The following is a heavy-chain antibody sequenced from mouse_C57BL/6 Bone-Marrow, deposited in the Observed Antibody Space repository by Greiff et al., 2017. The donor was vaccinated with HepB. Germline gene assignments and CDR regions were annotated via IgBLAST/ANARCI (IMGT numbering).Heavy chain of an antibody. CDR2: IRLKSDNYAT. V-gene: IGHV6-3*01. J-gene: IGHJ2*01. CDR1: GFTFSNYW. CDR3: TSVYFDY. Sequence: EVMRVESGGGLVQPGGSMKLSCVASGFTFSNYWMNWVRQSPEKGLEWVAQIRLKSDNYATHYAESVKGRFTISRDDSKSSVYLQMNNLRAEDTGIYYCTSVYFDYWGQGTTLTVSS.